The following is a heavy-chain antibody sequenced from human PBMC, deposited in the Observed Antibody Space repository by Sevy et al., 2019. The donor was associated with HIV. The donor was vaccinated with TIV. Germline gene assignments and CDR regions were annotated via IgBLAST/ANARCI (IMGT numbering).Heavy chain of an antibody. Sequence: ASVKVSCKVSGYTLTELSMHWVRQAPGKGLEWMGGFDTEDGETIYAQKFQGRVTMTEDKSTDTAYMELSSLRAEDTAVYYCATVIDYYGSGSYRGWGQGTLVTVSS. CDR2: FDTEDGET. V-gene: IGHV1-24*01. D-gene: IGHD3-10*01. CDR1: GYTLTELS. J-gene: IGHJ4*02. CDR3: ATVIDYYGSGSYRG.